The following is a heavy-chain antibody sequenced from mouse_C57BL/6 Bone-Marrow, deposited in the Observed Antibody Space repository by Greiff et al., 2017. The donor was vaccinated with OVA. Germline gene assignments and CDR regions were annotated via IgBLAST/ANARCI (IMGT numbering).Heavy chain of an antibody. V-gene: IGHV1-55*01. CDR3: ARSALYGYEQAWFAY. Sequence: VQLQQPGAELVKPGASVKMSCKASGYTFTSYWITWVKQRPGQGLEWIGDIYPGSGSTNYNEKFKSKATLTVDTSSSTAYMQLSSLTSEDSAVYYCARSALYGYEQAWFAYWGQGTLVTVSA. CDR2: IYPGSGST. D-gene: IGHD2-2*01. J-gene: IGHJ3*01. CDR1: GYTFTSYW.